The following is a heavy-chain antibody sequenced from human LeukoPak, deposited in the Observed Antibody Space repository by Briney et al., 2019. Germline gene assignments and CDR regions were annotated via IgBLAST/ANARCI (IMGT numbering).Heavy chain of an antibody. CDR2: IKQDGSEE. CDR1: GFTFSSYC. V-gene: IGHV3-7*01. CDR3: ARGQLFDY. Sequence: AGTLRLSCAVSGFTFSSYCMSWVRQAPGKGLEWVANIKQDGSEEYYVASLNRGSTFSNDNANNFRYPQMTILRAADTALYYCARGQLFDYWGQGTLVTVSS. J-gene: IGHJ4*02. D-gene: IGHD1-1*01.